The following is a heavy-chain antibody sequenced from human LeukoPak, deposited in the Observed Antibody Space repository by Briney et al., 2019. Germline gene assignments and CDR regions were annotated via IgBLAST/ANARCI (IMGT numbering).Heavy chain of an antibody. CDR3: ARTRITVTTRSWDY. CDR2: ISISGGST. CDR1: GFTFSSHA. D-gene: IGHD4-17*01. V-gene: IGHV3-23*01. Sequence: GGSLRLSCAASGFTFSSHAMSWVRQAPGKGLEWVSSISISGGSTYYADSVKGRFTISRDNAKNSLYLQINSLRAEDTAVYYCARTRITVTTRSWDYWGQGTLVTVSS. J-gene: IGHJ4*02.